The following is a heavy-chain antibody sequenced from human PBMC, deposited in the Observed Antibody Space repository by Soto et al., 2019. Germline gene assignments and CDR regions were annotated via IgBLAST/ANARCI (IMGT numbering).Heavy chain of an antibody. J-gene: IGHJ6*01. D-gene: IGHD4-17*01. CDR1: GYSFTSYC. CDR3: ARHGVTVTRYYYYYGMDV. Sequence: PVESLKISCNGSGYSFTSYCISWVRQMPGKGLEWMGRIDPSDSYTNYSPSLQGHVTISADKSISTAYLQWSSMKASDTAMYYCARHGVTVTRYYYYYGMDVWGQGTTVPVSS. V-gene: IGHV5-10-1*01. CDR2: IDPSDSYT.